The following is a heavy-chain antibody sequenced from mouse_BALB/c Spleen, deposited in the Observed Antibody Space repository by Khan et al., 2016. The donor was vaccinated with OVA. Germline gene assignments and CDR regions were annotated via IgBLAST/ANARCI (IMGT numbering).Heavy chain of an antibody. J-gene: IGHJ4*01. V-gene: IGHV2-3*01. D-gene: IGHD2-1*01. CDR3: AKQNHGTLYAVDY. CDR1: GFSLTSYG. CDR2: MWGDGNT. Sequence: VQLQESGPGLVAPSQSLSITCTVSGFSLTSYGVSWVRQPPGKGLEWLGVMWGDGNTNYHSGLRSRLSITKDNSTSQVFLKMNSLQTDDTATYXCAKQNHGTLYAVDYWGQGTSVTVSS.